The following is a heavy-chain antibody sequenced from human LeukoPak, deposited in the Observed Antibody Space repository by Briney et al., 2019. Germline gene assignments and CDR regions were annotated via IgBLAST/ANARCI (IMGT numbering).Heavy chain of an antibody. CDR1: GGPMSSYY. CDR2: IYYSGST. V-gene: IGHV4-59*08. CDR3: ASGGGSDGWFDP. D-gene: IGHD2-15*01. Sequence: SDTLSLTCTVSGGPMSSYYWSWIRQPPGKGLEWIGYIYYSGSTNYNPSLKSRVTISVDTSKNQSSLKLSSVTAADTAVYYCASGGGSDGWFDPWGQGTLVTVSS. J-gene: IGHJ5*02.